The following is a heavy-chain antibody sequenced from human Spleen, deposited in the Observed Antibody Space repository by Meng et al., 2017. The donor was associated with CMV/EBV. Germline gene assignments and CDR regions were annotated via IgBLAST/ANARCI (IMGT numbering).Heavy chain of an antibody. D-gene: IGHD6-13*01. J-gene: IGHJ4*02. CDR2: ISYDGSNK. Sequence: QVQLVESGGGVVQPGGSLRLSCAASGFTFSSYAMHWVRQAPGKGLEWVAVISYDGSNKYYADSVKGRFTISRDNSKNTLYLQMNSLRAEDTAVYYCARDPPYSSSWPWYYFDYWGQGTLVTVSS. V-gene: IGHV3-30-3*01. CDR1: GFTFSSYA. CDR3: ARDPPYSSSWPWYYFDY.